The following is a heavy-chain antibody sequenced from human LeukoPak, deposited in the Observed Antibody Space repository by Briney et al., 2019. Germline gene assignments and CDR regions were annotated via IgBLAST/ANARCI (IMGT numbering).Heavy chain of an antibody. V-gene: IGHV3-49*04. D-gene: IGHD3-22*01. CDR3: TTGTETYYYDSSGYTNFDY. J-gene: IGHJ4*02. Sequence: GGSLRLSCTASGFTFGDYAMSWVRQAPGKGLEWVGFIRNKAYGGTTEYAASVKGRFTISRDDSKNTLYLQMNSLKTEDTAVYYCTTGTETYYYDSSGYTNFDYWGQGTLVTVSS. CDR2: IRNKAYGGTT. CDR1: GFTFGDYA.